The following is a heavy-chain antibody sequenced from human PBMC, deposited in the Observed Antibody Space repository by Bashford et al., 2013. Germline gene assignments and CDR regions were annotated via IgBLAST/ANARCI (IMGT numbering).Heavy chain of an antibody. CDR2: IIPIFGTA. CDR3: ARAKRGGSWSYGYYYGMDV. D-gene: IGHD2-15*01. J-gene: IGHJ6*02. V-gene: IGHV1-69*13. CDR1: GGTFSSYA. Sequence: SVKVSCKASGGTFSSYAISWVRQAPGQGLEWMGGIIPIFGTANYAQKFQGRVTITADESTSTAYMELSSLRSEDTAVYYCARAKRGGSWSYGYYYGMDVWGQGTTVTVSS.